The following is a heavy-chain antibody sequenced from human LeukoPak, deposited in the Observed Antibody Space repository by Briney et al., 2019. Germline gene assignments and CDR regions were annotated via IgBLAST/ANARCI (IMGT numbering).Heavy chain of an antibody. Sequence: PGGSLRLSCAASGFTFGNYWMSLVRQAAGKGLEWVANIKQDGSEKYYVDSVKGLFTISKDNAKSSLYLQMTSLRAENMVVYYCARDLLIGGDCADYWGQGTLVTVSS. J-gene: IGHJ4*02. CDR3: ARDLLIGGDCADY. D-gene: IGHD2-21*02. CDR2: IKQDGSEK. V-gene: IGHV3-7*01. CDR1: GFTFGNYW.